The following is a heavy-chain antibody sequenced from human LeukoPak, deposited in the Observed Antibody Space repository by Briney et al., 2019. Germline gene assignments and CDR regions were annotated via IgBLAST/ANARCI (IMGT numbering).Heavy chain of an antibody. J-gene: IGHJ6*04. CDR3: ANLYYGSSGLLGSVRRRLDV. V-gene: IGHV3-33*06. D-gene: IGHD3-22*01. CDR2: IWYDGSNK. Sequence: GGSLRLSCAASGFTFSSYGMHWVRQAPGKGLEWVAVIWYDGSNKYYADSVKGRFTISRDNSKNTLYLQMNSLRAEDTAVYYCANLYYGSSGLLGSVRRRLDVWGKGTTVTVSS. CDR1: GFTFSSYG.